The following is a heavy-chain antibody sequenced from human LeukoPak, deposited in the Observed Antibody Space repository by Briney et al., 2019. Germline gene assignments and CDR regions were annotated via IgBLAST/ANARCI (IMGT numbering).Heavy chain of an antibody. CDR1: GDSLSRYY. CDR2: IYYTGST. Sequence: SETLSLTCAVSGDSLSRYYWSWIRQPPGKGLEWIGYIYYTGSTNYNPSLKSRVTISVDTSKNQFSLKLSSVTAADTAVYYCARGLRDSSGYYEYYFDYWGQGTLVTASS. CDR3: ARGLRDSSGYYEYYFDY. V-gene: IGHV4-59*01. J-gene: IGHJ4*02. D-gene: IGHD3-22*01.